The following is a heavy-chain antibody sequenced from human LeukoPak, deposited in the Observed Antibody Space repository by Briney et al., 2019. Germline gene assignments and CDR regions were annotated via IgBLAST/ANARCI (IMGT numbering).Heavy chain of an antibody. CDR1: GGTFSSYA. D-gene: IGHD2-2*01. J-gene: IGHJ4*02. Sequence: ASVKVSCKASGGTFSSYAISWVRQAPGQGLEWMGGIIPIFGTANYAQKFQGRVTITADESTSTAYMELSSLRSEDTAVYYCARETPGCSSTSCYPYFDYWGQGTLVTVSS. V-gene: IGHV1-69*01. CDR3: ARETPGCSSTSCYPYFDY. CDR2: IIPIFGTA.